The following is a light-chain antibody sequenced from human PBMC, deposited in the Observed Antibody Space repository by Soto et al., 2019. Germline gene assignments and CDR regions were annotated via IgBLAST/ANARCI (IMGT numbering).Light chain of an antibody. J-gene: IGKJ4*01. CDR2: ASS. V-gene: IGKV1-12*01. CDR3: QQAISVPLT. CDR1: RGVSTY. Sequence: DIPMTQSPSSVSASVGDRVTITCRASRGVSTYLAWYQQKPGKAPNLLIYASSSLQGGVPSRFSGTGSGTDFTLTISSLQPEDSATYYCQQAISVPLTFGGGTKVEIK.